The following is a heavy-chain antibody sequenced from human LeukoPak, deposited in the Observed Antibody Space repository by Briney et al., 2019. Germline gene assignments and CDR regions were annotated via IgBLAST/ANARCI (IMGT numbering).Heavy chain of an antibody. CDR2: MYNSVSI. D-gene: IGHD6-6*01. Sequence: PSETLSLTCVVSGYSIRNGDYWGWIRQSPGKGLAWIASMYNSVSIHYNPSLKSRVTILVDTSKNEFSLKMRSVTAADTAVYYCARNSSSGFFDYWGQGTLATVSS. CDR3: ARNSSSGFFDY. V-gene: IGHV4-38-2*01. CDR1: GYSIRNGDY. J-gene: IGHJ4*02.